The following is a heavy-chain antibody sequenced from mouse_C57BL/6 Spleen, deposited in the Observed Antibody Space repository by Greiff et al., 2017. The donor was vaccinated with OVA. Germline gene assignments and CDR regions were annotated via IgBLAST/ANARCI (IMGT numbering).Heavy chain of an antibody. D-gene: IGHD2-2*01. CDR2: IYPRSGNT. J-gene: IGHJ2*01. CDR1: GYTFTSYG. V-gene: IGHV1-81*01. CDR3: ARGVTTTYFDY. Sequence: VQVVESGAELARPGASVKLSCKASGYTFTSYGISWVKQRTGQGLEWIGEIYPRSGNTYYNEKFKGKATLTADKSSSTAYMELRSLTSEDSAVYFCARGVTTTYFDYWGQGTTLTVSS.